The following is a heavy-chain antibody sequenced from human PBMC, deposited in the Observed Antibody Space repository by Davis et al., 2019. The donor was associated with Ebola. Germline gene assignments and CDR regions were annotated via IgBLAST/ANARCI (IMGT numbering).Heavy chain of an antibody. Sequence: GGSLRLSCAASGFTFSDYYMNWIRQAPGKGLEWVSSISSSSSYIYYADSVKGRFTISRDNAKNTLYLQMNSLRVEDTAVYYCVTSGSSGWYLFSYWGQGAPVTVSS. CDR2: ISSSSSYI. D-gene: IGHD6-13*01. CDR1: GFTFSDYY. J-gene: IGHJ4*02. CDR3: VTSGSSGWYLFSY. V-gene: IGHV3-21*01.